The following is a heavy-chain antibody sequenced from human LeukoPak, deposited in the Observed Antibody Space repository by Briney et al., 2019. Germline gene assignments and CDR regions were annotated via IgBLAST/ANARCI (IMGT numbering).Heavy chain of an antibody. CDR2: IYYSGST. CDR1: GGSISSSSYY. V-gene: IGHV4-39*02. D-gene: IGHD3-9*01. CDR3: AREGSGRYDIFDY. Sequence: SETLSLTCTVSGGSISSSSYYWGWIRQPPGKGLEWIGSIYYSGSTYYNPSLKGRVTISVDTSKNQFSLKLSSVTAADTAVYYCAREGSGRYDIFDYWGQGTLVTVSS. J-gene: IGHJ4*02.